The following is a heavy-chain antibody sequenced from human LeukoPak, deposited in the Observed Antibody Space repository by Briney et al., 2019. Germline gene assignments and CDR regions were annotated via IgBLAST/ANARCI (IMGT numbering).Heavy chain of an antibody. Sequence: SETLSLTCAVYGGSFSGYYWSWIRQPPGKALEWIGEINHSGSTNYNPSLKSRVTISVDTSKNQFSLKLSSVTAADTAVYYCARVPYYYDSSGYYHDYWGQGTLVTVSS. J-gene: IGHJ4*02. D-gene: IGHD3-22*01. CDR2: INHSGST. CDR1: GGSFSGYY. V-gene: IGHV4-34*01. CDR3: ARVPYYYDSSGYYHDY.